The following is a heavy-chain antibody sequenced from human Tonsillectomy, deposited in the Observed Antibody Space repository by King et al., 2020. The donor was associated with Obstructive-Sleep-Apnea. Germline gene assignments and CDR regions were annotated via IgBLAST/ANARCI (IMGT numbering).Heavy chain of an antibody. J-gene: IGHJ4*02. CDR1: GYSFTSYA. CDR3: ARDPNNRNGDYFDY. Sequence: QLVQSGAEVKKPGASVNVSCKASGYSFTSYAVHWVRQAPGQRLDWMGWMNAGNGNTKFLQKFQGRVTITTDSSASTAYMELSSLRSEDTAVYYCARDPNNRNGDYFDYWGQGTLVTVSS. D-gene: IGHD1-14*01. CDR2: MNAGNGNT. V-gene: IGHV1-3*01.